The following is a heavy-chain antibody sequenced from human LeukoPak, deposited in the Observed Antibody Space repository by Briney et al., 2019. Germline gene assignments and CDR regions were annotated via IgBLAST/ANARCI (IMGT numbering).Heavy chain of an antibody. CDR1: GGSISNSDYY. CDR3: ARDTYCSSTSCYTPVGAFDI. CDR2: IYYSGST. Sequence: TLSLTCTVSGGSISNSDYYWSWLRQPPGKGLEWIGYIYYSGSTYYNPSLKGRVPISVDTSNNQFSLKVNSVTAADTAVYYCARDTYCSSTSCYTPVGAFDIWCQGTMVTVSS. V-gene: IGHV4-30-4*08. J-gene: IGHJ3*02. D-gene: IGHD2-2*02.